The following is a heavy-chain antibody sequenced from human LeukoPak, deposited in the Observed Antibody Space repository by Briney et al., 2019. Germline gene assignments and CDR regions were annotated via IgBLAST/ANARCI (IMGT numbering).Heavy chain of an antibody. CDR2: IGTAGDT. D-gene: IGHD6-6*01. CDR3: ARDPYSSTWSYGMDV. V-gene: IGHV3-13*04. Sequence: PGGSLRLSCAASGFTFSSYDMHWVRQATGKGLEWVSAIGTAGDTYYPGSVKGRFTISRENAKNSLYLQMNTLRAEDTAVYYCARDPYSSTWSYGMDVWGQGTTVTVS. CDR1: GFTFSSYD. J-gene: IGHJ6*02.